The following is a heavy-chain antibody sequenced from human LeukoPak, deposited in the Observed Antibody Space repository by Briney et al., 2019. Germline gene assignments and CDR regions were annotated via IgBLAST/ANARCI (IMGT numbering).Heavy chain of an antibody. CDR3: AGRRDGYTL. V-gene: IGHV1-2*02. Sequence: ASVKVSCKASGLTFGAYYMFWVRQAPGQGLEWMGWINPNSGGTNYAQKFQGRVTMTRDTSINTVYMELSSLISHDTAVYYCAGRRDGYTLWGQGTLVTVSS. CDR1: GLTFGAYY. CDR2: INPNSGGT. J-gene: IGHJ4*02. D-gene: IGHD5-24*01.